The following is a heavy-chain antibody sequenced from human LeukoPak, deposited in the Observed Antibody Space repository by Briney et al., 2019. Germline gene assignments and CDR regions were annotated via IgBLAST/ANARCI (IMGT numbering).Heavy chain of an antibody. J-gene: IGHJ3*02. Sequence: GGSLRLSCAASGFIFDDHAMHWVRQAPGKGLEWVSFISGDGGNTYYADSVKGRFTISRDNAKNSLYLQMNSLRAEDTALYYCARDWGYSGYSSKGAFDIWGQGTMVTVSS. CDR1: GFIFDDHA. D-gene: IGHD5-12*01. CDR2: ISGDGGNT. CDR3: ARDWGYSGYSSKGAFDI. V-gene: IGHV3-43*02.